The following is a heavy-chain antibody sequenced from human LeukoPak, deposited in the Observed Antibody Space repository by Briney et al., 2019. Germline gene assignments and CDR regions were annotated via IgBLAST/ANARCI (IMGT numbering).Heavy chain of an antibody. V-gene: IGHV1-18*01. Sequence: ASVKVSCKASGYTFTSYGISWVRQAPGQGLEWMGWISAYNGNTNYAQKFQGRVTITADKSTSTAYMELSSLRSEDTAVYYCARGPAGYSSSWPPNTKSYWYFDLWGRGTLVTVSS. CDR3: ARGPAGYSSSWPPNTKSYWYFDL. CDR2: ISAYNGNT. CDR1: GYTFTSYG. D-gene: IGHD6-13*01. J-gene: IGHJ2*01.